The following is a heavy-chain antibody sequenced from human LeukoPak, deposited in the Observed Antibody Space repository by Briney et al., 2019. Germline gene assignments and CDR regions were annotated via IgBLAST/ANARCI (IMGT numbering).Heavy chain of an antibody. CDR2: ISISGTTM. Sequence: PGGSLRLSCAASGFTFSGYEMNWVRQAPGKGLEWVSYISISGTTMYYADSVKGRFTISRDNSKNTVYLQINSLRAEDTGVYYCAKDWPSEWQQLPDYDAFDIWGQGTLVTVSS. J-gene: IGHJ3*02. CDR3: AKDWPSEWQQLPDYDAFDI. CDR1: GFTFSGYE. V-gene: IGHV3-48*03. D-gene: IGHD6-13*01.